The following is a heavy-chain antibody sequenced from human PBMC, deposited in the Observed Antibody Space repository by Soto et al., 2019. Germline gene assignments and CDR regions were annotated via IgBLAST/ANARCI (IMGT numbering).Heavy chain of an antibody. CDR2: IFSSGST. CDR3: AREGSYSAYNFAHGIQLWSFDF. D-gene: IGHD5-12*01. J-gene: IGHJ4*02. V-gene: IGHV4-4*07. CDR1: GGSIITFY. Sequence: PSETLYLTCTVSGGSIITFYWSWVRQPAGKGLEWIGRIFSSGSTSFNPSLESRVAMSVDTSKNHFSLNLSSVTAADMAVYYCAREGSYSAYNFAHGIQLWSFDFWGQGALVTVSS.